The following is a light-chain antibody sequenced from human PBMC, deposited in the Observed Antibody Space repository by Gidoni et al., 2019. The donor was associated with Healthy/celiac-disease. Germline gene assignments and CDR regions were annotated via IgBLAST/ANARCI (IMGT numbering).Light chain of an antibody. Sequence: IALTPSPATLSLSPGERATLSCRASQSVSSYLAWYQQKPGQAPRLLIYDASHRATGIPARFSGSGSGTDFTLTISSLEPEDFAVYYCQQRSNWPPWTFGQXTKVEIK. CDR2: DAS. V-gene: IGKV3-11*01. CDR1: QSVSSY. J-gene: IGKJ1*01. CDR3: QQRSNWPPWT.